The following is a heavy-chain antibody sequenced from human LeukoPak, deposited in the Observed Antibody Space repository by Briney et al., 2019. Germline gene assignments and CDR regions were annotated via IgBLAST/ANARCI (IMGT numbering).Heavy chain of an antibody. CDR2: ISYDGSSK. V-gene: IGHV3-30*03. D-gene: IGHD1-1*01. J-gene: IGHJ5*02. CDR3: ARGWRMSVP. CDR1: GFTFSNYG. Sequence: GRSLRLSCAASGFTFSNYGMHWVRQAPGKGLEWVAVISYDGSSKYYADSVKGRFTISRDNSKNTLYLQMNSLTTEDTAVYYCARGWRMSVPWGQGTLVTVSS.